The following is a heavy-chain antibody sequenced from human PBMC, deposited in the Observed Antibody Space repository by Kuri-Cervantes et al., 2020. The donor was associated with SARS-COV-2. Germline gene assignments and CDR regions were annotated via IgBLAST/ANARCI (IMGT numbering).Heavy chain of an antibody. CDR2: ISQDGSNV. J-gene: IGHJ6*02. D-gene: IGHD2-2*02. Sequence: GGSLRLSCAASGFTFSSYALHWVRQAPGKGLEWVAVISQDGSNVYYADSVKGRFTISRDNSKNTVYLQMNSLRVADTALYYCARDEYCSTSKCYTSYNYYYAMDVWGQGTPVSVSS. CDR3: ARDEYCSTSKCYTSYNYYYAMDV. CDR1: GFTFSSYA. V-gene: IGHV3-30-3*01.